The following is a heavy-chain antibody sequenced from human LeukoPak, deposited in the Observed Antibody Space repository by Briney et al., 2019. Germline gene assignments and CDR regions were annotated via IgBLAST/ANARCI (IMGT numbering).Heavy chain of an antibody. CDR2: ISGSGGST. J-gene: IGHJ4*02. CDR1: GFTFSSYG. D-gene: IGHD6-19*01. V-gene: IGHV3-23*01. Sequence: GGTLRLSCAASGFTFSSYGMSWVRQAPGKGLEWVSAISGSGGSTYYADSVKGRFIISRDNSKNTLYLQMNSLRAEDTAVYYCAKSQWLERGDYWGQGTLVTVSS. CDR3: AKSQWLERGDY.